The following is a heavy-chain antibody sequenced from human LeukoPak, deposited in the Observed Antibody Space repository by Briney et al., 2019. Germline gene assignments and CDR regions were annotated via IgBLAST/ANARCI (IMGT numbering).Heavy chain of an antibody. CDR3: AREPYGGNPYCDY. D-gene: IGHD4-23*01. Sequence: KPSETLSLTCTVSGGSISSYYWSWIRQPPGKGLEWIGYIYYGGSTNYNPSLKSRVTISVDTSKNQFSLKLSSVTAADTAVYYCAREPYGGNPYCDYWGQGTLVTVSS. J-gene: IGHJ4*02. CDR2: IYYGGST. V-gene: IGHV4-59*01. CDR1: GGSISSYY.